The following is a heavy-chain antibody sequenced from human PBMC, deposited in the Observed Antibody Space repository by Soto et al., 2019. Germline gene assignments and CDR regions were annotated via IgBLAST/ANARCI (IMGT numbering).Heavy chain of an antibody. V-gene: IGHV3-33*01. Sequence: PXGSLRLSFAVSGFSFRTYGFHGVRQPPGKGLQWVAVISPKGHSYSVEGRFTISRDNSKDTLYLQMNNLRAEDTAVYYCARDDEFANENAFDLWGQGTKVTVSS. CDR1: GFSFRTYG. CDR2: ISPK. CDR3: ARDDEFANENAFDL. D-gene: IGHD1-1*01. J-gene: IGHJ3*01.